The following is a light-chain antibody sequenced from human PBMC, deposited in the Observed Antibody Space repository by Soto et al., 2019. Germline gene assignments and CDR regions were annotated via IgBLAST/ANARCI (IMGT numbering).Light chain of an antibody. CDR1: QSVSSY. V-gene: IGKV3-11*01. J-gene: IGKJ1*01. CDR2: DTS. Sequence: EIVLTQSPATLSLSPGERATLSCRASQSVSSYLAWYQQKPGQAPRLLMYDTSNRAPGIPARFSGSGSGTDFTLTISSLEREDFAVYFCQQRSKFLWTFGQGTKVDI. CDR3: QQRSKFLWT.